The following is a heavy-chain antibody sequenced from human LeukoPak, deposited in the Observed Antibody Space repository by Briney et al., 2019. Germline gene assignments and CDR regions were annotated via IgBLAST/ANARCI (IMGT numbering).Heavy chain of an antibody. Sequence: TGGSLRLSCVASGFTFNIYDIHWVRQAPGKGLEWVAFTRSDGRNKYYADSVKGRFTISKDNSKSTAYLQMNTLRPEDTAVYYCEGYCGSSTCLPRDYWGQGTLVTVSS. D-gene: IGHD2-2*01. V-gene: IGHV3-30*02. CDR1: GFTFNIYD. CDR3: EGYCGSSTCLPRDY. J-gene: IGHJ4*02. CDR2: TRSDGRNK.